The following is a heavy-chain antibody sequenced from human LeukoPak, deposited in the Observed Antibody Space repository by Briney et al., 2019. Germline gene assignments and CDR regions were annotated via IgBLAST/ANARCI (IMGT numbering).Heavy chain of an antibody. CDR1: GFMFDDYA. CDR2: LSWNSGSI. Sequence: GGSLRLSCTASGFMFDDYAMHWVRQAPGKGLEWVSGLSWNSGSIGYADSVKGRFTISRDNAKKSLYLQMNSLRAEDTAVYYCARADYDSRAYYCDYWGQGTLVTVSS. V-gene: IGHV3-9*01. J-gene: IGHJ4*02. D-gene: IGHD3-22*01. CDR3: ARADYDSRAYYCDY.